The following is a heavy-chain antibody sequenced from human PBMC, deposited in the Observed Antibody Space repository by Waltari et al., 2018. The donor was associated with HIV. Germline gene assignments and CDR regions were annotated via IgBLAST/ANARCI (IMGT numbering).Heavy chain of an antibody. J-gene: IGHJ6*02. D-gene: IGHD7-27*01. Sequence: VQLVEHGGGVGQPGGPLRLSCGASGLTSHSCGTPPAPQAPGKGLEWMEVIWYDGSNKYYGASVKGRFTISRDKSKNTLYLQMNSLRAEDTAVYYCARGIPQSNWGHYYFGMDVWGQGTTVTVSS. V-gene: IGHV3-33*01. CDR3: ARGIPQSNWGHYYFGMDV. CDR2: IWYDGSNK. CDR1: GLTSHSCG.